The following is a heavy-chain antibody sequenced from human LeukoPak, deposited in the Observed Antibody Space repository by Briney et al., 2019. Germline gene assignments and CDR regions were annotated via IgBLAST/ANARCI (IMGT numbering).Heavy chain of an antibody. CDR2: LYSGGGT. J-gene: IGHJ4*02. CDR1: GFTVSSNS. CDR3: ASNIPIDY. V-gene: IGHV3-53*01. Sequence: GGSLRLSCAVSGFTVSSNSMSWVSQAPGKGLEWVSILYSGGGTDYADSVKGRFTISRDNSKNTLYLGMNSLRAEDTAVYYCASNIPIDYWGQGTLVTVSS. D-gene: IGHD2-21*01.